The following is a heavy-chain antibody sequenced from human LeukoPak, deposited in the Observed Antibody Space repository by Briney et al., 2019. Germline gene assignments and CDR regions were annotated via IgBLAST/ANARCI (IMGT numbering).Heavy chain of an antibody. CDR1: GYTFTNYA. Sequence: ASVKVSCKASGYTFTNYAISWVRQAPGQGLEWMGWISVYSDDTKSAQNLQGRITMTKDTSTSTAYMELRSLRSDDTAVYYWATGIGYYDSSGYPFDYWGQGTLVTVSS. V-gene: IGHV1-18*01. J-gene: IGHJ4*02. D-gene: IGHD3-22*01. CDR3: ATGIGYYDSSGYPFDY. CDR2: ISVYSDDT.